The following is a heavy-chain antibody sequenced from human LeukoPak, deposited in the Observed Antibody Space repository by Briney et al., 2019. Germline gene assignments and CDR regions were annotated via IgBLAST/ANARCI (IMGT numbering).Heavy chain of an antibody. D-gene: IGHD5-18*01. CDR3: AKAHDRGRTEDTAMGIDY. Sequence: GGSLRLSCAASGFTFSSYAMSWVRQAPGKGLEWVSAISGIGSSTYYADSVKGRFTISRDNSKNTLYLQMNSLRAEDTAVYYCAKAHDRGRTEDTAMGIDYWGQGTLVTVSS. V-gene: IGHV3-23*01. J-gene: IGHJ4*02. CDR2: ISGIGSST. CDR1: GFTFSSYA.